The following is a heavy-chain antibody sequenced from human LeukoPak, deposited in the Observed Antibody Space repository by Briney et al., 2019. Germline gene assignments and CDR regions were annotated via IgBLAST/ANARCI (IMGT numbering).Heavy chain of an antibody. V-gene: IGHV3-66*01. CDR1: GFTVRNNY. J-gene: IGHJ4*02. D-gene: IGHD3-10*01. CDR3: ATGERMVRGDGVDY. CDR2: IYSGGST. Sequence: GGSLRLSCAAYGFTVRNNYMSWVRPAPGKGLGWVSVIYSGGSTYYADSVKGRFTISRDNSKNTLYLQMNSLRAEDTAVYFCATGERMVRGDGVDYWGQGTLVTVSS.